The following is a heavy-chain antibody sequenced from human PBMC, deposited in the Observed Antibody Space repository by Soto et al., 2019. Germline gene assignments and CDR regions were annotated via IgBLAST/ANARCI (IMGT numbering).Heavy chain of an antibody. CDR3: ARDKMVAVAGTPRGWFDP. J-gene: IGHJ5*02. CDR1: GYTFTGYY. Sequence: QVQLVQSGAEVKKPGASVKVSCKASGYTFTGYYMHWVRQAPGQGLEWMGWINPNSGGTNYAQKLQGWVTMTRDTSISTAYMELSRLRSDDTAVYYCARDKMVAVAGTPRGWFDPWGQGTLVTVSS. V-gene: IGHV1-2*04. D-gene: IGHD6-19*01. CDR2: INPNSGGT.